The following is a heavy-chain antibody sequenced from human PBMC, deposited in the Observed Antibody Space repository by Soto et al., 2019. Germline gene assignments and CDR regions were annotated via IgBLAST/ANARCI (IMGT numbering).Heavy chain of an antibody. CDR1: GGTFSSYA. CDR3: ARSRGSSGYDSYYYYGMDV. Sequence: SVKVSCKASGGTFSSYAISWVRQAPGQGLEWMGGIIPIFGTANYAQKFRGRVTITADESTSTAYMELSSLRSEDTAVYYCARSRGSSGYDSYYYYGMDVWRQGTTVTVSS. CDR2: IIPIFGTA. D-gene: IGHD3-22*01. V-gene: IGHV1-69*13. J-gene: IGHJ6*02.